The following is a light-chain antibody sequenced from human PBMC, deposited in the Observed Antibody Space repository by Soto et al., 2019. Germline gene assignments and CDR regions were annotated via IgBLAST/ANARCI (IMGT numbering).Light chain of an antibody. V-gene: IGLV1-40*01. CDR1: SSYIGAGYD. Sequence: QSVLTQPTSVSWAPGQRVTISCTGSSSYIGAGYDVHWYQQLPGTAPKLLIYANTNRPSGVPDRFSGSKSGTSASLAITGLRAEDEVDYYCQSYADRLGGHVIFGGGTKLTVL. CDR2: ANT. J-gene: IGLJ2*01. CDR3: QSYADRLGGHVI.